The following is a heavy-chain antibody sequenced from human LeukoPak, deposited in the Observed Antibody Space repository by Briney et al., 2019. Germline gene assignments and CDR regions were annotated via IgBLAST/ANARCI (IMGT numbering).Heavy chain of an antibody. D-gene: IGHD6-13*01. Sequence: SETLSLTCAVYGGSFSGYYWSWIRQPPGKGLEWIGEINHSGSTNYNPSLKSRVTISVDTSKNQFSLELSSVTAADTAVYYCARDGAAAGPFDYWGQGTLVTVSS. CDR1: GGSFSGYY. V-gene: IGHV4-34*01. CDR2: INHSGST. CDR3: ARDGAAAGPFDY. J-gene: IGHJ4*02.